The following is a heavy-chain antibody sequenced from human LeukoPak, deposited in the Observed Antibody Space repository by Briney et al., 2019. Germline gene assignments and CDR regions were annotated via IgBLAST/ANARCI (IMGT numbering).Heavy chain of an antibody. J-gene: IGHJ6*02. D-gene: IGHD3-10*01. CDR1: GFTFSSYA. Sequence: GRSLRLSCAASGFTFSSYAMHWVRQAPGKGLEWVAVIADDGSNKYYADSVKGRFTISRDNSKNTLYLQMNRLRAEDTAVYYCARRLYYYGSGSFLGYYYYGMAVWGQGTTVTGSS. CDR2: IADDGSNK. V-gene: IGHV3-30*04. CDR3: ARRLYYYGSGSFLGYYYYGMAV.